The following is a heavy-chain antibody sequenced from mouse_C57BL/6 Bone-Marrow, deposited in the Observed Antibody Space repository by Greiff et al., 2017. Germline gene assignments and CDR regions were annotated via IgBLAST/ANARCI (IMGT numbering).Heavy chain of an antibody. CDR3: ARDHDYGAY. D-gene: IGHD2-4*01. CDR1: GFTFSSYA. CDR2: ISDGGSYT. Sequence: EVQRVESGGGLVKPGGSLKLSCAASGFTFSSYAMSWVRQTPEKRLEWVATISDGGSYTYYPDNVKGRFTISRDNAKNNLYLQMSHLKSEDTAMYYCARDHDYGAYWGQGTLVTVSA. V-gene: IGHV5-4*01. J-gene: IGHJ3*01.